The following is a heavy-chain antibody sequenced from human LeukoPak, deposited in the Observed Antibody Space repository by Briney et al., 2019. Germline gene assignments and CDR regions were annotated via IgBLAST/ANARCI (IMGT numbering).Heavy chain of an antibody. Sequence: GGSLRLSCATSGFTFSSYGMHWVRQAPGMNLEWVSYITSGSDTIYYADSVKGRFTISRDNARNSLYLQMSSLRADDTAVYYCTRTFDSWGQGTLVTVSS. CDR2: ITSGSDTI. CDR3: TRTFDS. V-gene: IGHV3-48*01. CDR1: GFTFSSYG. J-gene: IGHJ4*02.